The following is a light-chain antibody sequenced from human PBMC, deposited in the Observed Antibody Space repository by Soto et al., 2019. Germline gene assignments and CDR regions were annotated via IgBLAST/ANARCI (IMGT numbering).Light chain of an antibody. V-gene: IGKV3-20*01. CDR2: GAS. J-gene: IGKJ4*01. CDR1: QSVSSNF. CDR3: RQYGYSLGFA. Sequence: EIVLTQSPGTLSLSPGERATLSCRASQSVSSNFLAWYQEKPGQAPRLLIYGASSRATGIPDRFSGSGSGRDFTLTISRLEPEDFAVYYCRQYGYSLGFAFGGGTKVEIK.